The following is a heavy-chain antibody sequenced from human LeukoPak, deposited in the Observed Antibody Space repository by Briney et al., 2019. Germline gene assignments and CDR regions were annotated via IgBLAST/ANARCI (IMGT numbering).Heavy chain of an antibody. CDR2: IYPGDSDT. J-gene: IGHJ4*02. V-gene: IGHV5-51*01. CDR1: GYTFTSYW. D-gene: IGHD4-17*01. Sequence: GEPLKISCKGSGYTFTSYWLGGVRQMPGKGLEWMGIIYPGDSDTRYSPSFQGQVTISADKSISTAFLQWSSLKASDTAMSYCASSRDYGTDYYFDYWGQGTLVTVSS. CDR3: ASSRDYGTDYYFDY.